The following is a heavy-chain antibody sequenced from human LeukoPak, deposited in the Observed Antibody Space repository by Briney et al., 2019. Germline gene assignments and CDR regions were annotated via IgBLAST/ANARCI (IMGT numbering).Heavy chain of an antibody. D-gene: IGHD3-3*01. CDR2: ICGRGGST. J-gene: IGHJ6*03. Sequence: GGSLRLSCAASGFTFSSYSMNWVRQAPGKGLERVSPICGRGGSTFYADSVKGRFTISRDNSKNTLYLQMNSLRAEDAAVYYCAKDAVFWSSYPENYYYYMDVWGKGTTVTVSS. CDR1: GFTFSSYS. CDR3: AKDAVFWSSYPENYYYYMDV. V-gene: IGHV3-23*01.